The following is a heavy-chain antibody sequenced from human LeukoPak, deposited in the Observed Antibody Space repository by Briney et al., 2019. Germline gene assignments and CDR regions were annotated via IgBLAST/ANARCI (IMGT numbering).Heavy chain of an antibody. Sequence: ASVKVSCKASGYTFTSYGISWVRQAPGQGLEWMGGIIPIFGTANYAQKFQGRVTITADESTSTAYMELSSLRSEDTAVYYCARGTRHCSSTSCYFFFDYWGQGTLVTVPS. J-gene: IGHJ4*02. V-gene: IGHV1-69*13. CDR1: GYTFTSYG. D-gene: IGHD2-2*01. CDR2: IIPIFGTA. CDR3: ARGTRHCSSTSCYFFFDY.